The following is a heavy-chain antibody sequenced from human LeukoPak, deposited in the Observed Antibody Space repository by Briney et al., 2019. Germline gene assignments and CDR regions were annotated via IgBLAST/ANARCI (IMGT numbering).Heavy chain of an antibody. J-gene: IGHJ4*02. CDR2: INPNSGGT. V-gene: IGHV1-2*02. D-gene: IGHD6-6*01. Sequence: ASVKVSCKASGYTFTGYYMHWVRQAPGQGLEWMGWINPNSGGTNYAQKFQGRVTMTRDTSISTAYMELSRLRSDDTAVYYCARVIAARAYFDYWGQGTLVTVSS. CDR1: GYTFTGYY. CDR3: ARVIAARAYFDY.